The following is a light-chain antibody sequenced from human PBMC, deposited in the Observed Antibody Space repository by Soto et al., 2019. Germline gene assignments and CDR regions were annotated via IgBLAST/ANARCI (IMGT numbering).Light chain of an antibody. Sequence: EIVLTQSPCTLSWSPGERATLSCGASQSVSSKLAWYQQKPGQAPRLLVYDASTRATGIPARFSGSGFGTEFTPTISSLQSEDVAVYYCQQYNTRPPTTFGQGTRLEIK. V-gene: IGKV3-15*01. CDR3: QQYNTRPPTT. J-gene: IGKJ5*01. CDR2: DAS. CDR1: QSVSSK.